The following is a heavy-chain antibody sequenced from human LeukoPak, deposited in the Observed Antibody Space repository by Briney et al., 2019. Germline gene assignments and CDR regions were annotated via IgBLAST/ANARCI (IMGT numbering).Heavy chain of an antibody. J-gene: IGHJ4*02. D-gene: IGHD3-10*01. CDR2: ISYDGSNK. CDR1: GFTFSSYA. Sequence: PGGSLRLSCAASGFTFSSYAMHWFRQAPGKGLEWVAVISYDGSNKYYADSVKGRFTISRDNSKNTLYLQMNSLRAEDTAVYYCARDRESRSGSSYYFDYWGQGTLVTVSS. V-gene: IGHV3-30*04. CDR3: ARDRESRSGSSYYFDY.